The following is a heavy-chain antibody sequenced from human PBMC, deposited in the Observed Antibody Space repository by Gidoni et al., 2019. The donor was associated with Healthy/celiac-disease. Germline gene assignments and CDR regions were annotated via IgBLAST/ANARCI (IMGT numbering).Heavy chain of an antibody. CDR2: IYPGDSDT. V-gene: IGHV5-51*01. Sequence: EVQLVQSGAEVKKPGESLKISCKGSGYSFTSYWIGWVRQMPGKGLEWMGIIYPGDSDTRYSPSFQGQVTISADKSISTAYLQWSSLKASDTAMYYCARLDDFWSGYNDAFDIWGQGTMVTVSS. CDR1: GYSFTSYW. CDR3: ARLDDFWSGYNDAFDI. J-gene: IGHJ3*02. D-gene: IGHD3-3*01.